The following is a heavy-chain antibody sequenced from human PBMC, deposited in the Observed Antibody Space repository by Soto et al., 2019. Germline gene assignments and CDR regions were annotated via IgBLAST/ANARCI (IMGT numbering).Heavy chain of an antibody. Sequence: QLQLQESGPGLVKPAETLSLTCTVSGGSISSGAYFWGWIRQPPGKGLEWIGIIDHRGTAFYNPSLKSELTISVDTPRNQVSLTVTSVIAADTAVYYCARQAGAGTAYDFFDYWGQGTLVTVSS. J-gene: IGHJ4*02. CDR3: ARQAGAGTAYDFFDY. V-gene: IGHV4-39*01. CDR1: GGSISSGAYF. CDR2: IDHRGTA. D-gene: IGHD3-10*01.